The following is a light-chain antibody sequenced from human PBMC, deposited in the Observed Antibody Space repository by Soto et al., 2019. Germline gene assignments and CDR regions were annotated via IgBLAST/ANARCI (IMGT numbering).Light chain of an antibody. V-gene: IGLV2-14*01. CDR3: SSYTSTNFVI. CDR1: SGDIGDYKY. Sequence: QSALTQPASVSGSPGQSITISCTGSSGDIGDYKYVSWYKQHPGKAPTLMIYDVSNRPSGVSNRVSASKSGNTASLTISGLQAEDEADYYCSSYTSTNFVIFGGGTKLTVL. CDR2: DVS. J-gene: IGLJ2*01.